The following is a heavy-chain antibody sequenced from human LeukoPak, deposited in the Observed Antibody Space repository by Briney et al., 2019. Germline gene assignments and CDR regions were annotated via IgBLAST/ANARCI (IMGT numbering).Heavy chain of an antibody. D-gene: IGHD4-17*01. J-gene: IGHJ4*02. Sequence: GGSLRLSCAASGFTFSSYAMSWVRQAPGKGLEWVSAIRGSGDRTHYADSVKGRFTISRDNSKNTLYLQMNSLRAEDTAVYYCAKGQRFYGEYYFDYWGQGTLVTVSS. CDR3: AKGQRFYGEYYFDY. CDR1: GFTFSSYA. V-gene: IGHV3-23*01. CDR2: IRGSGDRT.